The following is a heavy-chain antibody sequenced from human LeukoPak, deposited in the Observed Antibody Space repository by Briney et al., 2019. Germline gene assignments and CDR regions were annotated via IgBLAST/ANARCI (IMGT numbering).Heavy chain of an antibody. V-gene: IGHV1-69*06. CDR1: GGTFSSYA. J-gene: IGHJ4*02. CDR2: IIPIFGTA. D-gene: IGHD3-10*01. Sequence: GASVKVSCKASGGTFSSYAISWVRQAPGQGLEWMGGIIPIFGTANYAQKFQGRVTITADKSTSTAYMELSSLRSEDTAVYYCARRGVEDTTTTGENFFNYWGQGTLVTVSS. CDR3: ARRGVEDTTTTGENFFNY.